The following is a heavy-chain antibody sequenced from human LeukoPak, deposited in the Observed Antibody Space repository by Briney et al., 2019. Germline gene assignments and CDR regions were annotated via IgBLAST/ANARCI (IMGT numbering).Heavy chain of an antibody. V-gene: IGHV4-4*08. J-gene: IGHJ5*02. Sequence: PSETLSLTCTVSGGSISTYYWSWIRQSPGKGLEWIADISASGGTNYNPSLESRVIVSIDSSKNQFSLKLSSVTAADTAVFYCARSPHNSAWYEKWFDPWGQGTLVTVSS. CDR3: ARSPHNSAWYEKWFDP. D-gene: IGHD6-19*01. CDR2: ISASGGT. CDR1: GGSISTYY.